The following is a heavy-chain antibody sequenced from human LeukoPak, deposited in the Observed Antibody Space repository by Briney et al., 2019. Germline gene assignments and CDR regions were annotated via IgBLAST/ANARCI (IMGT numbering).Heavy chain of an antibody. Sequence: SETLSLTCNVSGGSISGYHWSWIRQPPGKGLEWLGYIYYSGSSNYNSSLKSRVTISVDTSKNQFSLKLSSVTAADTAVYYCARRGGSGSYVSFDYWGQGTLVTVSS. CDR1: GGSISGYH. V-gene: IGHV4-59*01. D-gene: IGHD3-10*01. CDR3: ARRGGSGSYVSFDY. J-gene: IGHJ4*02. CDR2: IYYSGSS.